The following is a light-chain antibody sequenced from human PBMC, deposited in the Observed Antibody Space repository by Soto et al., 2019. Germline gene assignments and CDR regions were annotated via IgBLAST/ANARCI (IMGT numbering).Light chain of an antibody. CDR2: SAS. CDR3: LQDYTYPRT. Sequence: AMQMTQSPSSLSAFVGDRVTITCRASQDIRNELSWYQQKPGKAPKVLIYSASTLQSGVPSRFSGRGSGTQFTLTINSLQPEDFATYYCLQDYTYPRTFGPGTKVEIK. CDR1: QDIRNE. V-gene: IGKV1-6*01. J-gene: IGKJ1*01.